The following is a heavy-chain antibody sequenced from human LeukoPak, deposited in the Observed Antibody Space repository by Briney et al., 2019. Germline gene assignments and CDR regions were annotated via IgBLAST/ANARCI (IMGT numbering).Heavy chain of an antibody. CDR3: ARAPHIVVVTATPGWFDP. Sequence: SETLSLTCAVSGGSISSSNWWSWVRQPPGKGLEWIGEIYHSGSTNYNPSLKSRVTISVDKSKNQFSLKLSSVTAADTAVYYCARAPHIVVVTATPGWFDPWGQGTLVTVSS. J-gene: IGHJ5*02. CDR1: GGSISSSNW. V-gene: IGHV4-4*02. CDR2: IYHSGST. D-gene: IGHD2-21*02.